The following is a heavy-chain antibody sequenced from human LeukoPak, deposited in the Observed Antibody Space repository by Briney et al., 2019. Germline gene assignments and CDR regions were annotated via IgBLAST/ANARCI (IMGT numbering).Heavy chain of an antibody. Sequence: PGGSLRLSCAASGFTFSSHAMTWVRQAPGKGLEWVSYISTSSSIVYYADSVKGRFTISRDNAKKSLYLQMNSLRDDDTGVYYCARGAAAADHWGQGTPVTVSS. D-gene: IGHD6-13*01. J-gene: IGHJ4*02. V-gene: IGHV3-48*02. CDR1: GFTFSSHA. CDR2: ISTSSSIV. CDR3: ARGAAAADH.